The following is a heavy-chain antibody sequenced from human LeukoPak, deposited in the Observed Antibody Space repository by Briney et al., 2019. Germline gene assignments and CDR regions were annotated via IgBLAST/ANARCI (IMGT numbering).Heavy chain of an antibody. Sequence: GGSLRLSRAASGFTFSSYIMNWVRQAPGKGLERVSLISSSSNYIYYADSLKGRFTISRDNAKNSLYLQMNSLRAEDTAVYYCVSNYYFDYWGQGTLVTVSS. J-gene: IGHJ4*02. CDR2: ISSSSNYI. CDR1: GFTFSSYI. D-gene: IGHD1-1*01. CDR3: VSNYYFDY. V-gene: IGHV3-21*01.